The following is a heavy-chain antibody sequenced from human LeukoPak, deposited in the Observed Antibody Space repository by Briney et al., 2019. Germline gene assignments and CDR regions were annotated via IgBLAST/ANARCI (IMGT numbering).Heavy chain of an antibody. V-gene: IGHV3-23*01. Sequence: GGSLRLSCAASGFTFSSYAMYWVRQAPGKGLEWVSGIFGSGGSTHYADSVKGRFTISRDNSKNTVYLQMNSLRAEDTAVYYCARGKGWYYFDYWGQGTLVTVSS. CDR2: IFGSGGST. J-gene: IGHJ4*02. CDR1: GFTFSSYA. CDR3: ARGKGWYYFDY. D-gene: IGHD6-19*01.